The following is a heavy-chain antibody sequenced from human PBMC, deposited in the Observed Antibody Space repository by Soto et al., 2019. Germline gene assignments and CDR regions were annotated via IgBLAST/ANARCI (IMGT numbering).Heavy chain of an antibody. CDR1: GFPFSHYW. CDR2: INPAGTIT. Sequence: MQMVESGGGSVQPGGSLRLSCAASGFPFSHYWMHWVRQTPGKGLVWVSRINPAGTITNYADSVEDRFTISRDNADSALFLQMNSLSAEDTAIYYCTSDTFGLRDTGGQGALVTVSS. D-gene: IGHD3-16*01. J-gene: IGHJ5*02. V-gene: IGHV3-74*01. CDR3: TSDTFGLRDT.